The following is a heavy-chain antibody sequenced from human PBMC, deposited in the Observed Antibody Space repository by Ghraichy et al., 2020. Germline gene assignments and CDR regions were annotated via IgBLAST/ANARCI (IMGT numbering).Heavy chain of an antibody. CDR1: GFSFGDYA. Sequence: GESLNISCEGSGFSFGDYAMTWFRQAPGKGLKLVGFIRSKIYGGTTEYAESVKGRFTISRDDSISVAYLQLNSLKTEDAGVYYCTRGVRGVVGGVDFWGQGTTVTVS. CDR3: TRGVRGVVGGVDF. J-gene: IGHJ6*02. D-gene: IGHD3-10*01. CDR2: IRSKIYGGTT. V-gene: IGHV3-49*03.